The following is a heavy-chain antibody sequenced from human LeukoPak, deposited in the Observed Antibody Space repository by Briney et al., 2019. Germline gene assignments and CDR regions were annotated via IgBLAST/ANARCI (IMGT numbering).Heavy chain of an antibody. J-gene: IGHJ4*02. Sequence: GASLRLSCAASGFTFSTYAMSWVRQAPGKGLEWVSAISASGGGTNYADSVKGRFTISRDNSKNTLYLQMNSLTAEDTAVYYCAKGSDLIFDYWGQGTLVTVSS. D-gene: IGHD3-16*01. CDR3: AKGSDLIFDY. CDR1: GFTFSTYA. V-gene: IGHV3-23*01. CDR2: ISASGGGT.